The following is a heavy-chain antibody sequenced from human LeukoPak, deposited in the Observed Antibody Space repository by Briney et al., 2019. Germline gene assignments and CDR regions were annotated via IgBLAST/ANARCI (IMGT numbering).Heavy chain of an antibody. J-gene: IGHJ4*02. D-gene: IGHD3-10*01. CDR1: GFTLSNYG. CDR2: ISGSGGGT. V-gene: IGHV3-23*01. Sequence: GGSLRLSCAVTGFTLSNYGVSWVRLAPGKGLEWVAGISGSGGGTKNADSVKGRFTISRDNPRNTLYLQMNSLRAEDTAVYFCAKRGVVIRVVLVGFHKEANYFDSWGQGALVTVSS. CDR3: AKRGVVIRVVLVGFHKEANYFDS.